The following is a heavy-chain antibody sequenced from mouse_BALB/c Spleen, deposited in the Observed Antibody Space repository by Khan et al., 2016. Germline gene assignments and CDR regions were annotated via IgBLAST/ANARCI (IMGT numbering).Heavy chain of an antibody. CDR2: INPGSSTI. V-gene: IGHV4-2*02. CDR1: GFDFSRYW. CDR3: ARVVATGAMDY. J-gene: IGHJ4*01. D-gene: IGHD1-1*01. Sequence: VKLLESGGGLVQPGGSLNLSCAASGFDFSRYWMSWARQAPGKGQEWIGEINPGSSTINYTPSLKDKFIISRDNAKNTLYLQMSKVRSEDTALYYCARVVATGAMDYWGQGTSVTVSS.